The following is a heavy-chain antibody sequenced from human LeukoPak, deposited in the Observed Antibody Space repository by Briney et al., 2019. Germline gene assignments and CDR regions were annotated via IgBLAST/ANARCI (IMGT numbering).Heavy chain of an antibody. V-gene: IGHV3-30-3*01. CDR1: GFTFSSYA. CDR2: ISYDGTYK. CDR3: ARAQLPYYYYMDV. J-gene: IGHJ6*03. Sequence: GGSLRLSCSASGFTFSSYAVHWVRQAQGKGLEWVAVISYDGTYKYYADSVKGRFNISRDNSKNTLFLQMNSLRDEDTAVYYCARAQLPYYYYMDVWGKGTTVTVSS. D-gene: IGHD1-1*01.